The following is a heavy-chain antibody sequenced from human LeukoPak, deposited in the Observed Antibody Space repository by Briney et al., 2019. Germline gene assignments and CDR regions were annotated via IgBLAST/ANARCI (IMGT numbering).Heavy chain of an antibody. CDR2: MNPNSGNT. CDR3: ARDSSGLFNAFDI. V-gene: IGHV1-8*01. J-gene: IGHJ3*02. CDR1: GYTFTSYD. D-gene: IGHD3-3*01. Sequence: ASVKVSCKASGYTFTSYDINWVRQATGQGLEWMGWMNPNSGNTGYAQKFQGRVTMTRNTSTSTAYMELSSLRSEDTAVYYCARDSSGLFNAFDIWGQGTMVTVSS.